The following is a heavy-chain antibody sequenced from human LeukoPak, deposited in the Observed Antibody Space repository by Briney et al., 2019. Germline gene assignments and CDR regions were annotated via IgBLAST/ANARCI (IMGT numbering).Heavy chain of an antibody. CDR2: IGPSGSST. CDR3: AKVRQPGE. D-gene: IGHD3-16*01. V-gene: IGHV3-23*01. J-gene: IGHJ4*02. CDR1: GFTFSSFA. Sequence: GGSLRLSCAASGFTFSSFAMSWVRQAPGKGLEWVSAIGPSGSSTYYADSVKGRFTISRDNSKKTLYLQMNSLIVDDTAVYCCAKVRQPGEWCQGTLVTVSS.